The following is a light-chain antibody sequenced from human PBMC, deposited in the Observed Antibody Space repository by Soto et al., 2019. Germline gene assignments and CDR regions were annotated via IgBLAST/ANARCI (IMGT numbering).Light chain of an antibody. CDR2: DAS. CDR1: QNINRW. Sequence: DIQMTQSPSTLAASVGDRVTITCRASQNINRWLAWYQQKPGKATKVLIYDASSLESGVPSRFSGSGSGTEFTLTITSLQPDDFATYYCQQYDGYFGPGTKVDFK. CDR3: QQYDGY. V-gene: IGKV1-5*01. J-gene: IGKJ3*01.